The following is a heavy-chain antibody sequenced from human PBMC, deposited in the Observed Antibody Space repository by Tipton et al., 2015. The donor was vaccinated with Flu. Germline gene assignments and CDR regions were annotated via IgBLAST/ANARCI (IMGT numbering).Heavy chain of an antibody. CDR1: GYSIRSSNYY. J-gene: IGHJ5*01. CDR2: IFNSGNS. D-gene: IGHD4-11*01. V-gene: IGHV4-38-2*01. Sequence: TLSLTCAVSGYSIRSSNYYWGWIRQPPGKGLEWIGNIFNSGNSYHNPSLKSRLTMSVETSKNQFSLKLSSLTAADTAVYYCARRDYSNYVSEPKNWFDSWGQGALVVVSS. CDR3: ARRDYSNYVSEPKNWFDS.